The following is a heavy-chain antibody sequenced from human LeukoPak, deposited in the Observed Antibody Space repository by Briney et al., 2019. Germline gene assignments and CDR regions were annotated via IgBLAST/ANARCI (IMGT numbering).Heavy chain of an antibody. V-gene: IGHV3-73*01. D-gene: IGHD5-24*01. CDR1: GFTFIGSA. CDR3: TRREEMATIYYYYYYMDV. CDR2: IRSKAKGYAT. Sequence: GGSLRLSRAASGFTFIGSAMHCGRAGSGEGVGWVGRIRSKAKGYATAYAASVKGRFTISRDDSKNTAYLQMNSLKTEDTAVYYCTRREEMATIYYYYYYMDVWGKGTTVTVSS. J-gene: IGHJ6*03.